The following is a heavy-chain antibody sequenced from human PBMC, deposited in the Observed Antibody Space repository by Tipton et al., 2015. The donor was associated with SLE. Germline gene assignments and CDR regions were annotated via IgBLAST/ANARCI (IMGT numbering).Heavy chain of an antibody. CDR3: AGRRGSSNWYSRYGMDV. Sequence: GLVKPSETLSLTCTVSGSSITSDSNYWTWIRQPAGKGLVWIGHIYTSGTTNYNPSLKSRVTILMDTSKNQFSLKLTSVTAADTAGNYCAGRRGSSNWYSRYGMDVWGQGTRSLSP. D-gene: IGHD6-13*01. CDR1: GSSITSDSNY. J-gene: IGHJ6*02. CDR2: IYTSGTT. V-gene: IGHV4-61*02.